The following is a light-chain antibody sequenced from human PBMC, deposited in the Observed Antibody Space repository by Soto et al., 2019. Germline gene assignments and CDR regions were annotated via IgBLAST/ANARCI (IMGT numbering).Light chain of an antibody. V-gene: IGLV3-21*04. CDR3: QVWDSSSDHVVV. CDR2: YDS. J-gene: IGLJ2*01. Sequence: SYELTQPPSVSVAPGKTARITCGGNNIGSKSVHWYLQKPGQAPVLVIYYDSDRPSGIPERFSGSNSGNTATLTISRVEAGDEADYYCQVWDSSSDHVVVFGGGTKVTVL. CDR1: NIGSKS.